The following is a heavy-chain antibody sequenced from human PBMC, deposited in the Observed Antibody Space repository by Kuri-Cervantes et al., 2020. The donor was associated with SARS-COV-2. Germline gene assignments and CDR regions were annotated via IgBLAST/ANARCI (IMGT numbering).Heavy chain of an antibody. Sequence: ASVKVSCKVSGYTLTELSMHWVRQAPGKGLEWMGGFDPEDGETIYAQKFQGRVTMTEDTSTDTAYTELSSLRSDDTAVYYCARDRGSSGWSWVYYYYGMDVWGQGTTVTVSS. V-gene: IGHV1-24*01. CDR1: GYTLTELS. CDR2: FDPEDGET. J-gene: IGHJ6*02. D-gene: IGHD6-19*01. CDR3: ARDRGSSGWSWVYYYYGMDV.